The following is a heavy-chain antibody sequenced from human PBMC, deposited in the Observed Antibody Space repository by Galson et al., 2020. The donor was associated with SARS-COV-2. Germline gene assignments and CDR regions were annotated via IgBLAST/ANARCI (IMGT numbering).Heavy chain of an antibody. CDR3: ARESYYYDSSGYRTRGWFDP. CDR1: GFTFSSYA. CDR2: ISYDGSNK. D-gene: IGHD3-22*01. Sequence: GSLRLSCAASGFTFSSYAMHWVRQAPGKGLEWVAVISYDGSNKYYADSVKGRFTISRDNSKNTLYLQMNSLRAEDTAVYYCARESYYYDSSGYRTRGWFDPWGQGTLVTVSS. J-gene: IGHJ5*02. V-gene: IGHV3-30-3*01.